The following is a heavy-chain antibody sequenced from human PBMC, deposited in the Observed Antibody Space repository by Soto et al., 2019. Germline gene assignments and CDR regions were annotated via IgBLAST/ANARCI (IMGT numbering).Heavy chain of an antibody. V-gene: IGHV1-2*04. J-gene: IGHJ4*02. Sequence: QGQLLQSGAEVKKPGASVKVSCKTSGYSFTDYKLHWVRQAPGQGLEWMGGVDPNGGGSNSAQKFQGSVNMTGDTSITREYLDLTRLTTNDTATYFCATWVDYGDFEGFDFWGQGTLVTVSS. D-gene: IGHD4-17*01. CDR3: ATWVDYGDFEGFDF. CDR2: VDPNGGGS. CDR1: GYSFTDYK.